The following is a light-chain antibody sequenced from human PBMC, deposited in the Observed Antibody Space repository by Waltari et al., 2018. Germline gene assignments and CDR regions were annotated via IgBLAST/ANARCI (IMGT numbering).Light chain of an antibody. CDR3: QVWDANTDPGV. CDR1: NIESKS. CDR2: YDS. J-gene: IGLJ1*01. V-gene: IGLV3-21*01. Sequence: SYVLTQPPSVSVAPGETARLTCGGNNIESKSVHWYRQRPGQAPVLGISYDSDRPSGTPDRLSGSNSGNTATLTISRVEAGDEADYYCQVWDANTDPGVFGTGTEVTVL.